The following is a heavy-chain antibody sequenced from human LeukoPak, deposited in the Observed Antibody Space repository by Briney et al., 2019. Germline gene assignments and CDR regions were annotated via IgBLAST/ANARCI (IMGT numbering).Heavy chain of an antibody. Sequence: GGSLRLSCAASGFTFDNYARNWVRQAPGKGLEWVSYISGGGAKRHYSDSVKGRFTISRDNPKNTLYLQINNLRAEDTAMYYCAKCSAGYYNDAFDIWGRGTMVTVSS. CDR3: AKCSAGYYNDAFDI. CDR1: GFTFDNYA. D-gene: IGHD3-10*02. J-gene: IGHJ3*02. V-gene: IGHV3-23*01. CDR2: ISGGGAKR.